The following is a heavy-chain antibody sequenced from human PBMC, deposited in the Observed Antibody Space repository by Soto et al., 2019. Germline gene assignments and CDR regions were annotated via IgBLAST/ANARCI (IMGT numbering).Heavy chain of an antibody. Sequence: QVQLVQSAAEVKKPGASVKVSCKASGYTFIRYGITWVRQAPGQGLEWMGWISPYNDYTIYAQKLQGRVTMTTDTSQRTNYMGVRSLKTDGKAVYYWGRGGYYDNTWGKLSPYRLDVWGQGTPVTVSS. D-gene: IGHD3-16*01. CDR1: GYTFIRYG. CDR2: ISPYNDYT. J-gene: IGHJ6*02. V-gene: IGHV1-18*01. CDR3: GRGGYYDNTWGKLSPYRLDV.